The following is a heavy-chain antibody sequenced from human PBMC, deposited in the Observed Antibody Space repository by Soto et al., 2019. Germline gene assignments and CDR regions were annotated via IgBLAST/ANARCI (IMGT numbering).Heavy chain of an antibody. CDR2: ISAYNGHT. D-gene: IGHD3-9*01. CDR1: GYTFTNYG. J-gene: IGHJ4*02. V-gene: IGHV1-18*01. CDR3: AREGAGTGPRGF. Sequence: QVQLVQSGPEVKKPGASVKVSCKASGYTFTNYGFNWVRQAPGQGLEWMGWISAYNGHTKYSQIFQARVIMTTDTSTSPAYMELRSLTSDDAAVYYCAREGAGTGPRGFWGQGSLVTVSS.